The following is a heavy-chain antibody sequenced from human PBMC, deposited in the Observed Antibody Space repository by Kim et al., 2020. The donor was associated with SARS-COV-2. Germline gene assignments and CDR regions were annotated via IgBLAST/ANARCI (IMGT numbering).Heavy chain of an antibody. D-gene: IGHD3-10*01. CDR1: GFTFSDYY. CDR3: ARGRRNYYGSEYNWFDP. J-gene: IGHJ5*02. V-gene: IGHV3-11*01. Sequence: GGSLRLSCAASGFTFSDYYMSWIRQAPGKGLEWVSYISSIGSTIYYADSVKGRFTISRDNAKNSLYLQMNSLRAEDTAVYYCARGRRNYYGSEYNWFDPWGQGTLVTVSS. CDR2: ISSIGSTI.